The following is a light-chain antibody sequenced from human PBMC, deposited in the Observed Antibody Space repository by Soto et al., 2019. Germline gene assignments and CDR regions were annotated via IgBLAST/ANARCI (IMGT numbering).Light chain of an antibody. Sequence: VLTQSPGTLSLSPGERATLSCRASQSVSRSYLAWYQQKPGQAPRLLIYVASSRATGIPARFSGSGSGTDFTLTISRLEPEDFAMYYCQQYGSSPYTFGQGTKLEIK. J-gene: IGKJ2*01. CDR1: QSVSRSY. CDR3: QQYGSSPYT. CDR2: VAS. V-gene: IGKV3-20*01.